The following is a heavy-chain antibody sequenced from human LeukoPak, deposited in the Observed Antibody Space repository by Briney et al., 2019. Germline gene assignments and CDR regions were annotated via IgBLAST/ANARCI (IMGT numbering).Heavy chain of an antibody. Sequence: GASVKVSCKVSGYTLTELSMHWVRQAPGKGLEWMGGFDPEDGETIYAQKFQGRVTMTEDTSTDTAYMELSSLRSEDTAVYYCATGPLLYYDSSGYYVYWGQGTLVTVSS. J-gene: IGHJ4*02. V-gene: IGHV1-24*01. CDR3: ATGPLLYYDSSGYYVY. CDR1: GYTLTELS. CDR2: FDPEDGET. D-gene: IGHD3-22*01.